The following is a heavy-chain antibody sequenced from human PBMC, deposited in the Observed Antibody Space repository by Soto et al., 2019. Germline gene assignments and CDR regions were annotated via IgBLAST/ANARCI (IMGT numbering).Heavy chain of an antibody. CDR2: INHSGRV. V-gene: IGHV4-34*01. D-gene: IGHD3-22*01. CDR3: STRAYDTNGYYRFDP. CDR1: GGSFSGHS. J-gene: IGHJ5*01. Sequence: PSEILSLTCAVYGGSFSGHSWTWIRQSPGKGLEWIGDINHSGRVNYIPSLKSRVTISLDTSKNQFSLTLSAVTAADTAMYYCSTRAYDTNGYYRFDPWGQGTLVTVSS.